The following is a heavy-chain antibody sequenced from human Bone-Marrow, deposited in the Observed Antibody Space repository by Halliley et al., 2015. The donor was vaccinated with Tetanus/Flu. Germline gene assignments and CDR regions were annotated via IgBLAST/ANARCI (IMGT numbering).Heavy chain of an antibody. V-gene: IGHV1-69*01. Sequence: QLVQSGAEVKKPGSSVKVSCKASGDSFNDYAISWVRQAPGQGLEWMGGVVPTFGIANYAQKFQGRVTITADAATTTAYMELSRLRSEDTAVYYCARGIYGYGGKVFYFDLWGQGTLVTVGS. D-gene: IGHD5-12*01. CDR1: GDSFNDYA. CDR3: ARGIYGYGGKVFYFDL. J-gene: IGHJ4*02. CDR2: VVPTFGIA.